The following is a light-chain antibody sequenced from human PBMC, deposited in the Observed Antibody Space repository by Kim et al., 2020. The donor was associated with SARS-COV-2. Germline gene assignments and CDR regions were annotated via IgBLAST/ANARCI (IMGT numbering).Light chain of an antibody. Sequence: QSALTQPASVSGSPGQSITISCTGTSSDVGRYNYVSWYQQHPGKAPKLMIYDVSNRPSGVSNRFSGSMSGNTASLTISGLQAEDEADYYCSSYTTSTTWVFGGGTQLTVL. V-gene: IGLV2-14*03. CDR2: DVS. CDR3: SSYTTSTTWV. J-gene: IGLJ3*02. CDR1: SSDVGRYNY.